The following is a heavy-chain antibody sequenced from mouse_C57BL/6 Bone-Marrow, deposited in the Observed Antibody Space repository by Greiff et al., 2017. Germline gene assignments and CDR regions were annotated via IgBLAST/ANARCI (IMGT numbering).Heavy chain of an antibody. CDR3: ARLEFDGSSGDWYCDV. D-gene: IGHD1-1*01. CDR2: IYPRDGST. Sequence: VQLQESGPELVKPGASVKLSCKASGYTFTSYDINWVKQTPGQGLEWIGWIYPRDGSTKYNEKFKGKATLTVDTSSSTAYMELHSLTSEDSAVYFCARLEFDGSSGDWYCDVWGTGTTVTVSS. J-gene: IGHJ1*03. CDR1: GYTFTSYD. V-gene: IGHV1-85*01.